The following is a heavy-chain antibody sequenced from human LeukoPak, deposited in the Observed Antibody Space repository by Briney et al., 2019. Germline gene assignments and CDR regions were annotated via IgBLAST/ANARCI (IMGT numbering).Heavy chain of an antibody. Sequence: PGGSLRLSCAVSGFTFSNYAMSWVRQAPGKGLEWVSVISDSGGSTYYADSVKGRFTISRDNSKNTLYLQMNSLRAEDTAVYYCAREGVTGTSYYYYYGMDVWGQGTTVTVSS. D-gene: IGHD6-19*01. CDR1: GFTFSNYA. CDR3: AREGVTGTSYYYYYGMDV. J-gene: IGHJ6*02. CDR2: ISDSGGST. V-gene: IGHV3-23*01.